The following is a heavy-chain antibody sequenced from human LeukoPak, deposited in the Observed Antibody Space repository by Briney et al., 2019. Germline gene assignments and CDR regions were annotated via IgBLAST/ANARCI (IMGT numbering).Heavy chain of an antibody. CDR3: ARVPRGYSYGFVVYYYYMDV. CDR2: ISSSGSTI. J-gene: IGHJ6*03. D-gene: IGHD5-18*01. V-gene: IGHV3-48*04. Sequence: GGSLRLSCAASGFTFSGYGMTWVRQAPGKGLEWVSYISSSGSTIYYADSVKGRFTVSRDNAKNSLYLQMNSLRAEDTAVYYCARVPRGYSYGFVVYYYYMDVWGKGTTVTVSS. CDR1: GFTFSGYG.